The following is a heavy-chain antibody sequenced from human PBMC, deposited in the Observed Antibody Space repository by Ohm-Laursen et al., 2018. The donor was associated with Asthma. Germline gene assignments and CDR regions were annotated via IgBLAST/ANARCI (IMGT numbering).Heavy chain of an antibody. J-gene: IGHJ4*02. Sequence: SLRLSCAASGFTFSCHAMGWVRQAPAKGLEWVSAISGSGGSTYYADSVKGRFTISRDNSKNTRYLQMNSLRAEDSAVYYCANTMTTVVTAHDYWGQGTLVTVSS. D-gene: IGHD4-23*01. CDR3: ANTMTTVVTAHDY. CDR1: GFTFSCHA. V-gene: IGHV3-23*01. CDR2: ISGSGGST.